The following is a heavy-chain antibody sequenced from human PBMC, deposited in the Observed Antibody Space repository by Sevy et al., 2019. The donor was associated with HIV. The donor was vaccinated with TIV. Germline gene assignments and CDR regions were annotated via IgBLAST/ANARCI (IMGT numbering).Heavy chain of an antibody. D-gene: IGHD1-26*01. V-gene: IGHV3-15*01. CDR1: GFTFSKAC. CDR3: AAGVGASDFDY. CDR2: IKSKTDGATR. Sequence: GGSLRLSCVASGFTFSKACMSWVRQAPGKGLEWVGRIKSKTDGATRDLAAPVKGRIIISRDDSKNTLYLQISNLKIVDTGVYFCAAGVGASDFDYWGQGTLVTVSS. J-gene: IGHJ4*02.